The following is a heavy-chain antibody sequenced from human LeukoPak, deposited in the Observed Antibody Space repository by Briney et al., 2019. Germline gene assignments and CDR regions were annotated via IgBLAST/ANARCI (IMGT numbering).Heavy chain of an antibody. CDR2: IFYTGST. CDR3: ARHGGGFRAFDI. Sequence: SETLSLTCTVSGGSISSSTYYWGWIRQPPEKGLEWIGTIFYTGSTYYNPSLKSRLTMSVDTSKNQFSLKLTSVTAADTAVYYCARHGGGFRAFDIWGQGTMVTVSS. D-gene: IGHD3-16*01. V-gene: IGHV4-39*01. CDR1: GGSISSSTYY. J-gene: IGHJ3*02.